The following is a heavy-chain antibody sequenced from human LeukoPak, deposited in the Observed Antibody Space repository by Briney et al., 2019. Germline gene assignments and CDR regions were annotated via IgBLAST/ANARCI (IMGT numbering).Heavy chain of an antibody. Sequence: AGGSRRLSCAASGSTFSNYAMSWVRQAPGKGLEWLSVISGSGGNTHYADSVKGRLTISRDTSKNTLYLQIDSLTTDDTAIYYCARRTITAGGDCLDYWGQGTLITVSS. D-gene: IGHD2-21*02. CDR3: ARRTITAGGDCLDY. V-gene: IGHV3-23*01. CDR2: ISGSGGNT. J-gene: IGHJ4*02. CDR1: GSTFSNYA.